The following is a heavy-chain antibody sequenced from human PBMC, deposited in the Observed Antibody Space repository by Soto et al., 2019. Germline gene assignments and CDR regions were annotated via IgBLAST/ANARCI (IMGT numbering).Heavy chain of an antibody. CDR3: VRPLPSGRNYGMDV. Sequence: EVRLEESGGGLIQPGGSLRLSCTAYGLGVRNNYMSWVRQAPGMGLEWVSVIYNDGTTYYAVSVKGRFTLSRDTSKNTLSLQMDSLRAEDTAVYYCVRPLPSGRNYGMDVWGQGTTVTVSS. D-gene: IGHD3-10*01. CDR2: IYNDGTT. J-gene: IGHJ6*02. CDR1: GLGVRNNY. V-gene: IGHV3-53*01.